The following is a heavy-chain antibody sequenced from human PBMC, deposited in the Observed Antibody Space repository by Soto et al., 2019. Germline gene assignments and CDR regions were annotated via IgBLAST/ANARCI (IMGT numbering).Heavy chain of an antibody. Sequence: SETLYLTCTISRGSIDTYYWCCIRQPPGKGLQCIGYIYYSGSTTYSPSLKSRVTISVDRSKNQFSLKLTSMTAADTAVYYCARLGGYYQSLDTWGQGALVTVS. CDR3: ARLGGYYQSLDT. J-gene: IGHJ5*02. CDR2: IYYSGST. D-gene: IGHD3-22*01. V-gene: IGHV4-59*08. CDR1: RGSIDTYY.